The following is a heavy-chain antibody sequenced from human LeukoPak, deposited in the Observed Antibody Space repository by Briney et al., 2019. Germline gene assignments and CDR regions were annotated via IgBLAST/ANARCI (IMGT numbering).Heavy chain of an antibody. CDR1: GFTFSSYA. CDR2: ISGSGGST. CDR3: AKGVEMATITVGDYFDY. D-gene: IGHD5-24*01. J-gene: IGHJ4*02. V-gene: IGHV3-23*01. Sequence: GGSLRLSCAASGFTFSSYAMSWVRQAPGKGLEWVSAISGSGGSTYYADSAKGRFTISRDNSKNTLYLQMNSLRAEDTAVYYCAKGVEMATITVGDYFDYWGQGTLVTVSS.